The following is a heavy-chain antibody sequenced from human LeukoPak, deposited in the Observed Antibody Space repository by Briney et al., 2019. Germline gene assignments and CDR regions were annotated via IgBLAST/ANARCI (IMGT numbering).Heavy chain of an antibody. CDR3: ARDPSQVRGVTPYWYFDL. CDR1: GGSFSGYY. J-gene: IGHJ2*01. D-gene: IGHD3-10*01. V-gene: IGHV4-34*01. Sequence: SETLSLTCAVYGGSFSGYYWSWIRQPPGKGLEWIGEINHSGSTNCNPSLKSRVTISVDTSKNQFSLKLSSVTAADTAVYYCARDPSQVRGVTPYWYFDLWGRGTLVTVSS. CDR2: INHSGST.